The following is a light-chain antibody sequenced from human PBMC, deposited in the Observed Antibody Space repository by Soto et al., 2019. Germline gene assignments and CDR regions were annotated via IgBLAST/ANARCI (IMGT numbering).Light chain of an antibody. CDR2: EVS. J-gene: IGLJ1*01. Sequence: HSVLTQPPSVSGSPGQSVIISCTGTSSDVGTYNRVSWYQQPPGTAPKLMIYEVSTRPSGVPDRFSGSKSGNTASLTISGLQAADEADYYCSLYTSENAYVFGTGTKVTV. CDR1: SSDVGTYNR. CDR3: SLYTSENAYV. V-gene: IGLV2-18*01.